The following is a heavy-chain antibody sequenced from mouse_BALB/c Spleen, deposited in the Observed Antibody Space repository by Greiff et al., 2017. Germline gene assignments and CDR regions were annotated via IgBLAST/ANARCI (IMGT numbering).Heavy chain of an antibody. J-gene: IGHJ3*01. CDR2: IYPGSGST. D-gene: IGHD2-2*01. CDR3: TRGGYYGFPWCAY. V-gene: IGHV1S22*01. Sequence: LQQPGSELVRPGASVKLSCKASGYTFTSYWMHWVKQRPGQGLEWIGNIYPGSGSTNYDEKFKSKATLTVDTSSSTAYMQLSSLTSEDSAVYYCTRGGYYGFPWCAYWGQGTLVTVSA. CDR1: GYTFTSYW.